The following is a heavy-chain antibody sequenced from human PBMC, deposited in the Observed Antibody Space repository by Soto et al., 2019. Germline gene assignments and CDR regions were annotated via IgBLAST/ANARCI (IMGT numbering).Heavy chain of an antibody. CDR1: GGTFSSYA. V-gene: IGHV1-69*13. D-gene: IGHD5-18*01. Sequence: ASVKVSCKASGGTFSSYAISWVRQAPGQGLEWMGGIIPIFGTANYAQKFQGRVTITADESTSTAYMELSSLRSEDTAVYYCARVFDTAMTNNWFDPWGQGTLVTSPQ. CDR3: ARVFDTAMTNNWFDP. J-gene: IGHJ5*02. CDR2: IIPIFGTA.